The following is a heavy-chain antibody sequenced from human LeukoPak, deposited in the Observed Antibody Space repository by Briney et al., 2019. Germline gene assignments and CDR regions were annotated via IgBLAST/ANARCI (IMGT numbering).Heavy chain of an antibody. CDR1: GGSFSGYY. CDR2: INHSGST. J-gene: IGHJ6*02. V-gene: IGHV4-34*01. D-gene: IGHD4-17*01. CDR3: ARGKGYGDRPGGGHYYYYGMDV. Sequence: SETLSPTCAVYGGSFSGYYWSWIRQPPGKGLEWIGEINHSGSTNYNPSLKSRVTISVDTSKNQFSLKLSSVTAADTAVYYCARGKGYGDRPGGGHYYYYGMDVWGQGTTVTVSS.